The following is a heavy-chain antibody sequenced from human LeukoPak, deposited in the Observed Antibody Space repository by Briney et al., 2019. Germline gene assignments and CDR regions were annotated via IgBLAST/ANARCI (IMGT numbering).Heavy chain of an antibody. V-gene: IGHV4-59*01. CDR3: ARHLVRGGSDYFDY. CDR1: GGSISSYY. J-gene: IGHJ4*02. D-gene: IGHD3-10*01. CDR2: IYYSGST. Sequence: SETLSLTCTVSGGSISSYYWSWIRQPPGKGLEWIGYIYYSGSTNYNPSLKSRVTISVDTSKNQFSLKLSSVTAADTAVYYCARHLVRGGSDYFDYWGQGTLVTVSS.